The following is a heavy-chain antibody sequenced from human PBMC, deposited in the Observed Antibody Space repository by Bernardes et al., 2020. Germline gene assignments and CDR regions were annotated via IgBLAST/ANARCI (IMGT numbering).Heavy chain of an antibody. J-gene: IGHJ6*02. CDR3: AKKVQSGDYYYYYGMDV. CDR1: GFTFSSYA. D-gene: IGHD1-26*01. V-gene: IGHV3-23*01. Sequence: GGSLRLSCAASGFTFSSYAVSWVRQAPGKGLEWVSAISCSGGSTYYAGSVKGRFTISRDNSKNTLYLQMNSLRAEDTAVYYCAKKVQSGDYYYYYGMDVWGQGTTVTVSS. CDR2: ISCSGGST.